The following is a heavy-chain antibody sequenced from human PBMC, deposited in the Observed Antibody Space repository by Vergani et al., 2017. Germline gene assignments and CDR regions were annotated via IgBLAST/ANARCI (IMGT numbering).Heavy chain of an antibody. V-gene: IGHV3-43D*04. CDR2: INWNGFST. CDR3: AKAGGVPAAPFFDS. CDR1: GFTFDDYA. J-gene: IGHJ4*02. D-gene: IGHD2-2*01. Sequence: EVQLEESGGHVVQPGGSLKLSCATSGFTFDDYAMIWVRQVPGKGLELVSLINWNGFSTYYADSVKGRFTVSRDNNKSSLFLQMTSLSAEDTAFYYCAKAGGVPAAPFFDSWGQGTLVTVSS.